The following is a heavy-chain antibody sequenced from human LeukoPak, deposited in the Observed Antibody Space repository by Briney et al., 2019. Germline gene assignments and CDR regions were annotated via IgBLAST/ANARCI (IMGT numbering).Heavy chain of an antibody. CDR3: ARVSSPWSPRDAFDI. Sequence: SQTLSLTCAISGDSVSSNSATWTWIRQSPSRGREWLGRTYYKSKWYSHYAVSVKSRITINSDTSKNHFSLQLNSVTPEDTAVYYCARVSSPWSPRDAFDIWGQGTMVTVSS. D-gene: IGHD1-26*01. V-gene: IGHV6-1*01. CDR2: TYYKSKWYS. CDR1: GDSVSSNSAT. J-gene: IGHJ3*02.